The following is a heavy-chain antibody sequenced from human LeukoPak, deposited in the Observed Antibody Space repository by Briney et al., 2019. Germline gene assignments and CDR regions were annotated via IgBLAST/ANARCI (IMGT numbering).Heavy chain of an antibody. V-gene: IGHV1-18*04. CDR3: ARALGDEAY. J-gene: IGHJ4*02. CDR1: GYTFTKYG. Sequence: ASVKVSCXASGYTFTKYGISWVRQAPGQGLEWMGWNNTMNGNTDYAQKFQGRVTVTIDTSTSTAYMELRSLRYDDTAVYYCARALGDEAYWGQGTLVTVSS. D-gene: IGHD3-16*01. CDR2: NNTMNGNT.